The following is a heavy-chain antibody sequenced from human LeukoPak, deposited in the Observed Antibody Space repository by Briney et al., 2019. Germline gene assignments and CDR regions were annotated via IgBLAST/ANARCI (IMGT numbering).Heavy chain of an antibody. CDR2: IYSGGST. CDR3: ARGRATSFFDY. V-gene: IGHV3-66*01. Sequence: GGSLRLSCAASGFTVSSNYMSWVRQAPGKGVEWVSVIYSGGSTYYADSVKGRFTISRDNSKNTLYLQMNSLRAEDTAVYYCARGRATSFFDYWGQGTLVTVSS. D-gene: IGHD1-26*01. CDR1: GFTVSSNY. J-gene: IGHJ4*02.